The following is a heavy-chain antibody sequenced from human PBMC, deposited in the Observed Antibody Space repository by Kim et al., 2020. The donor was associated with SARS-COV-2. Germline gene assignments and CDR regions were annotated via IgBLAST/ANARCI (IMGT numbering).Heavy chain of an antibody. CDR2: ISYDGSNK. CDR1: GFTFSSCA. J-gene: IGHJ4*02. Sequence: GGSLRLSCAASGFTFSSCAMHWVRQAPGKGLEWVAVISYDGSNKYYVDSVKGRFTISRENSKNTLYLQMNSLRAEDKAVYYCAREWALRYFDWLPPLDYWGQGTLVTDSA. D-gene: IGHD3-9*01. V-gene: IGHV3-30*04. CDR3: AREWALRYFDWLPPLDY.